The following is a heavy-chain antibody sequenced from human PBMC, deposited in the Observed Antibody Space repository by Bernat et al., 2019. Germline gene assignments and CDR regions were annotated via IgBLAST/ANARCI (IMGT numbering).Heavy chain of an antibody. CDR2: IKRKTDGGTT. CDR1: GFTFSNAW. V-gene: IGHV3-15*07. J-gene: IGHJ4*02. D-gene: IGHD5-18*01. CDR3: TASYGYDYYFDY. Sequence: EVQLVESGGGLVKPGGSLRLSCAASGFTFSNAWMNWVRQAPGKGLEWVGRIKRKTDGGTTDYAAPGKGRFTISRDDSKNTLYLQMNSLKTEDTAVYSCTASYGYDYYFDYWGQGAQVTVSS.